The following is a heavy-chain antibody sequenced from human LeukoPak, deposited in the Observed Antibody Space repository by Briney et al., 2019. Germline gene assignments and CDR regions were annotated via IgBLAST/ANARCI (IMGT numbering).Heavy chain of an antibody. D-gene: IGHD5-18*01. CDR3: ARDLSSYGYVYYFDY. CDR1: GGSISSYY. V-gene: IGHV4-59*01. J-gene: IGHJ4*02. CDR2: IYYSGST. Sequence: KPSETLSLTCTVSGGSISSYYWSWIRQPPGKGLEWIGYIYYSGSTNYNPSPKSRVTISVDTSKNQFSLKLSSVTAADTAVYYCARDLSSYGYVYYFDYWGQGTLVTVSS.